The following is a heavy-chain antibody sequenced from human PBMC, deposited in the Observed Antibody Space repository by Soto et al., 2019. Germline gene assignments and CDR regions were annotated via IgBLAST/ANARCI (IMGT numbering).Heavy chain of an antibody. CDR3: ASTGDPGYYFDY. Sequence: QLQLQESGPGLVKPSETLSLTCTVSGGSISSSSYYWGWIRQPPGKGLEWIGSIYYSGSTYYNPSLKSRVTISVDTSKNQFSLNLSSVTAADTAVYYCASTGDPGYYFDYWGQGTLVTVSS. J-gene: IGHJ4*02. CDR2: IYYSGST. CDR1: GGSISSSSYY. V-gene: IGHV4-39*01.